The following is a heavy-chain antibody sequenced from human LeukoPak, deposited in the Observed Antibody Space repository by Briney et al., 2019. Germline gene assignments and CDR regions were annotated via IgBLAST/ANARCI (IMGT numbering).Heavy chain of an antibody. CDR3: AKVQAIAARQTFDY. Sequence: PGGSLRLSCAASGFTFSSYGMHWVRQAPGKGLEWVAFIRYDGSNKYYADSVKGRFTISRDNSKNTLYLQMNSLRAEDTAVYYCAKVQAIAARQTFDYWGQGTLVTVSS. J-gene: IGHJ4*02. CDR2: IRYDGSNK. CDR1: GFTFSSYG. D-gene: IGHD6-6*01. V-gene: IGHV3-30*02.